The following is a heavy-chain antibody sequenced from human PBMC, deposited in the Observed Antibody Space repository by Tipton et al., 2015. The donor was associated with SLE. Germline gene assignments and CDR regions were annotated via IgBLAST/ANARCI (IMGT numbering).Heavy chain of an antibody. V-gene: IGHV3-64*02. CDR2: ISSNGGST. Sequence: SLRLSCAASGFTFSSYAMHWVRQAPGKGLEYVSAISSNGGSTYYADSVKGRFTISRDNAKNSLYLQMNSLRAEDTAVYYCARGPYAAFDIWGQGTMATVSS. CDR3: ARGPYAAFDI. D-gene: IGHD2-2*01. J-gene: IGHJ3*02. CDR1: GFTFSSYA.